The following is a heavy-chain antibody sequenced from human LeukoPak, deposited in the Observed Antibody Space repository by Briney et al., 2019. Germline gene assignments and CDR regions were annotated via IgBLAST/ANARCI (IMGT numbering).Heavy chain of an antibody. Sequence: PSETLSLTCTVSGYSISSGYYWGWIRQPPGKGLEWTGSIYHSGSTHYNPSLKSRVTITVGTSENQFSLKLSCVTAADTAVYYCASLGGYGSGRGENFDYWGQGTLVTVSS. V-gene: IGHV4-38-2*02. D-gene: IGHD3-10*01. CDR1: GYSISSGYY. CDR2: IYHSGST. J-gene: IGHJ4*02. CDR3: ASLGGYGSGRGENFDY.